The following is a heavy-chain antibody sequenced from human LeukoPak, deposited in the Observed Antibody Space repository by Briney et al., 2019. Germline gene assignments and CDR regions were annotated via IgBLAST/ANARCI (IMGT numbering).Heavy chain of an antibody. V-gene: IGHV4-4*07. CDR2: IYISGST. Sequence: PSETLSLTCTVSGGSVSSYYWSWVRQPTGKGLEWIWRIYISGSTNYRPSLKSRVTMSLDTSKNQFSLRLNSVTAADTAVYYCARIRGTAFDIWGQGTMVTVSS. CDR3: ARIRGTAFDI. CDR1: GGSVSSYY. J-gene: IGHJ3*02.